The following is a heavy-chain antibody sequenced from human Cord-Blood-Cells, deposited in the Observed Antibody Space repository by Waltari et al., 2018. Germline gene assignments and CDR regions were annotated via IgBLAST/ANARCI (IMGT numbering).Heavy chain of an antibody. D-gene: IGHD2-2*02. V-gene: IGHV1-69*06. J-gene: IGHJ4*02. CDR3: ARSHRDQLLYYYFDY. Sequence: QVQLVHSGAEVKKPGSSVKVSCKASGGTFRSYAISWVRQAPGQGPEWMGGIIPIFGTANYAQKFQGRVTITADKSTSTAYMELSSLRSEDTAVYYCARSHRDQLLYYYFDYWGQGTLVTVSS. CDR2: IIPIFGTA. CDR1: GGTFRSYA.